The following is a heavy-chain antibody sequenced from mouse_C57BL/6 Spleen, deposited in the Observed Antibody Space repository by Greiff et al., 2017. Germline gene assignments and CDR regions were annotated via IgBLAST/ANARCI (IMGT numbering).Heavy chain of an antibody. J-gene: IGHJ3*01. Sequence: EVKLMESGGGLVKPGGSLKLSCAASGFTFSSYAMSWVRQTPEKRLEWVATISDGGSYTYYPDNVKGRFTISRDNAKNNLYLQMSHLKSEDTAMYYCARDPWTGFAYWGQGTLVTVSA. CDR3: ARDPWTGFAY. V-gene: IGHV5-4*01. CDR1: GFTFSSYA. CDR2: ISDGGSYT.